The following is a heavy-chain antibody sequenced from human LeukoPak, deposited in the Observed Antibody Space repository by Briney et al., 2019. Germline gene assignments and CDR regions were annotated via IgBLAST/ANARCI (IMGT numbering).Heavy chain of an antibody. D-gene: IGHD1-26*01. J-gene: IGHJ4*02. CDR1: GGSISSSNYY. V-gene: IGHV4-39*01. CDR2: IYYSGHT. CDR3: ARHGLTSGSYSRFDY. Sequence: PSETPSLTCTVSGGSISSSNYYWGWIRQPPGKGLEWIGSIYYSGHTHYNASLKSRLTISVDTSKNQFSLKLSSVAAADTAVYYCARHGLTSGSYSRFDYWGQGTLVTVSS.